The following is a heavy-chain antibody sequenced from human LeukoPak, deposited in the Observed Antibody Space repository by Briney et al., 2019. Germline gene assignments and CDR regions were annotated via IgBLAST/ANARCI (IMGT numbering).Heavy chain of an antibody. CDR2: IDGSGTS. D-gene: IGHD2-15*01. J-gene: IGHJ5*02. CDR3: ARVPHNCTGDRCYSRWFDP. V-gene: IGHV4-38-2*02. Sequence: PSETLSLTCTVSGYSISSGYLWGWIRQPPGKGLEWIGSIDGSGTSYYNPSLKSRVTISVDTSRNQFSLKMTSVTPANTAVYYSARVPHNCTGDRCYSRWFDPWGQGTLVIVSS. CDR1: GYSISSGYL.